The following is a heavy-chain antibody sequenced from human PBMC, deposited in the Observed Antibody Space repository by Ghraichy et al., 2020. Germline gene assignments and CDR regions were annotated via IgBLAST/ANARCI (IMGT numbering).Heavy chain of an antibody. CDR1: GFSFGDYA. J-gene: IGHJ6*02. CDR3: GITTYYYYGMDV. Sequence: GEPLNISCTASGFSFGDYAMSWVRQAPGKGLEWVGFIRSKAYGGTIEYAASVKGRFTISRDDSKSIAYLQMNSLKTEDTAVYYCGITTYYYYGMDVWGQGTTVTVSS. D-gene: IGHD3-10*01. CDR2: IRSKAYGGTI. V-gene: IGHV3-49*04.